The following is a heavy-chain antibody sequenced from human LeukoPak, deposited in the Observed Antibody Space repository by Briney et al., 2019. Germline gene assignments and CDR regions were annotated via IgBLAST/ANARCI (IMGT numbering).Heavy chain of an antibody. V-gene: IGHV3-7*03. Sequence: GGSLRLSCAASGFVFGSYWMSWVRQVPGKGLEWVANIKQDGSETYYVDSVEGRFTISRDNAKNSLFLQMNSLRADDTALYYCARGVTSAWYLRYYFEYWGQGILVTVSS. CDR3: ARGVTSAWYLRYYFEY. CDR1: GFVFGSYW. J-gene: IGHJ4*02. CDR2: IKQDGSET. D-gene: IGHD6-13*01.